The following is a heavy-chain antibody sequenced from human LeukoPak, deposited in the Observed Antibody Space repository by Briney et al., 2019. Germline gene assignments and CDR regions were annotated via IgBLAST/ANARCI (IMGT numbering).Heavy chain of an antibody. CDR3: ARDSIAAVGIYYFDY. CDR2: ISSSSSTI. Sequence: GESLRLSCAASGFTFSTYSMNWVRQAPGKGLEWVSYISSSSSTIYYADSVKGRFTISRDNAKNSLYLQMNSLRAEDTAVYYCARDSIAAVGIYYFDYWGQGTLVSVSS. V-gene: IGHV3-48*01. CDR1: GFTFSTYS. D-gene: IGHD6-13*01. J-gene: IGHJ4*02.